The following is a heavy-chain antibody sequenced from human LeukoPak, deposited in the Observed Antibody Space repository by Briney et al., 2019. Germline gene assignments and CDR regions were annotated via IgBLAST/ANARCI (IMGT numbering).Heavy chain of an antibody. V-gene: IGHV7-4-1*02. CDR2: INTNTGNP. D-gene: IGHD5-18*01. CDR3: ARDPKRGYSYGSGGQDY. J-gene: IGHJ4*02. CDR1: GCTFTSYA. Sequence: ASVKVSCKASGCTFTSYAMNWVRQAPGQGLEWMGWINTNTGNPTYAQGFTGRFVFSLDTSVSTAYLQISSLKAEDTAVYYCARDPKRGYSYGSGGQDYWGQGTLVTVSS.